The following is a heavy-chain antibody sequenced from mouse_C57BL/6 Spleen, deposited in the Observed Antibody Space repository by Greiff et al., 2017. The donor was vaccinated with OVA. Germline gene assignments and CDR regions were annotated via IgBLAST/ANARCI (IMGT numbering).Heavy chain of an antibody. J-gene: IGHJ2*01. CDR2: ISSGGSYT. V-gene: IGHV5-6*01. CDR1: GFTFSSYG. Sequence: EVKLMESGGDLVKPGGSLKLSCAASGFTFSSYGMSWVRQTPDKRLEWVATISSGGSYTYYPDSVKGRFTISRDNAKNTLYLQMSSLKSEDTAMYYCARQGYGNSSFDYWGQGTTLTVSS. CDR3: ARQGYGNSSFDY. D-gene: IGHD1-1*01.